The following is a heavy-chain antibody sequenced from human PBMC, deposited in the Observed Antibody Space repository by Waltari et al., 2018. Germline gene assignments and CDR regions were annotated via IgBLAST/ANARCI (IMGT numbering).Heavy chain of an antibody. Sequence: QVQLQQWGAGLLKPSETLSLTCAVYGGSFSGYYWSWIRQPPGKGLEWIGEINHSGSTNYNPSLKSRVTISVDTSKNLFSLKLSSVTAADTAVYYCARLFYYYYMDVWGKGTTVTISS. CDR2: INHSGST. J-gene: IGHJ6*03. CDR1: GGSFSGYY. CDR3: ARLFYYYYMDV. V-gene: IGHV4-34*01.